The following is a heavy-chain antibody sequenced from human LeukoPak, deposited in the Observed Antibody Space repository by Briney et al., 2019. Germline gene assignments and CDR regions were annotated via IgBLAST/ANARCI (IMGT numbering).Heavy chain of an antibody. CDR1: GGSISSGGYY. CDR3: ARGYGAAAGPDWFDP. V-gene: IGHV4-30-2*01. D-gene: IGHD6-13*01. J-gene: IGHJ5*02. CDR2: IYHSGST. Sequence: SETLSLTCTVSGGSISSGGYYWSWIRQPPGKGLEWIGYIYHSGSTYYNPSLKSRVTISVDRSKNQFSLKLSSVTAADTAVYYCARGYGAAAGPDWFDPWGQGTLVTVSS.